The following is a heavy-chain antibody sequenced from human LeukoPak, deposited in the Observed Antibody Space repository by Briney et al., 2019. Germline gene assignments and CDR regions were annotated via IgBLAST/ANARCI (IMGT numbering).Heavy chain of an antibody. CDR2: ISGSGGST. CDR1: GFTFSNYA. Sequence: GGSLRLSCAASGFTFSNYAMSWVRQAPGKGLERLSTISGSGGSTYYADSVKGRFTISRDNSKNTVYLQMKSLRVEATAVYYCAKEGDFYDILTDYWGQGTLVTVSS. D-gene: IGHD3-9*01. V-gene: IGHV3-23*01. CDR3: AKEGDFYDILTDY. J-gene: IGHJ4*02.